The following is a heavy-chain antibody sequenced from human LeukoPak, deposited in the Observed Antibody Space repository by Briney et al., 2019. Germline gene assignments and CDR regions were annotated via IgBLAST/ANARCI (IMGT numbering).Heavy chain of an antibody. J-gene: IGHJ4*02. D-gene: IGHD4-17*01. CDR3: AGKPYGSRSFDY. CDR1: GGSISSYH. Sequence: PSETLSLTCTVSGGSISSYHWTWIRQPPGKGLEGIGYNYYSGSTNFNPSLKSRVTISVDTSKNQFSLKLSSVTAADTAVYYCAGKPYGSRSFDYWGQGTLVTVSS. CDR2: NYYSGST. V-gene: IGHV4-59*01.